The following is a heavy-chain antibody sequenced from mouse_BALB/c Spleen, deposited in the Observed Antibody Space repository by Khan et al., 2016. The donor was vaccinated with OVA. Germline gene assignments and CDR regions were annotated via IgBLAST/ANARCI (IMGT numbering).Heavy chain of an antibody. Sequence: VQLQESGAELAKPGASVKMSCKASGYTFTSNWMHWVKQRPGQGLEWIGYINPSTDYTEYNQKFKDKATLTADKSSSTAYMQLIRLTSEDSAVYYCANHGSTSAWLTYWGQGTLVTVSA. CDR2: INPSTDYT. J-gene: IGHJ3*01. CDR1: GYTFTSNW. V-gene: IGHV1-7*01. CDR3: ANHGSTSAWLTY. D-gene: IGHD1-1*01.